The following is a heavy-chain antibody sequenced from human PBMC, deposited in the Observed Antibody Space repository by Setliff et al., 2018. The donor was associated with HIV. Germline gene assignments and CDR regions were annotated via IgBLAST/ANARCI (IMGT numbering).Heavy chain of an antibody. Sequence: SETLSLTCSVSGGSISSGSYYWSWIRQPAGKGLEWIGRIYNSGSTIYNPSLKSRVALSLDTSKNRFSLQLTSVTAADTAVYYCARHRDGGTYPLDYWGQGT. CDR3: ARHRDGGTYPLDY. D-gene: IGHD1-26*01. CDR1: GGSISSGSYY. V-gene: IGHV4-61*02. CDR2: IYNSGST. J-gene: IGHJ4*02.